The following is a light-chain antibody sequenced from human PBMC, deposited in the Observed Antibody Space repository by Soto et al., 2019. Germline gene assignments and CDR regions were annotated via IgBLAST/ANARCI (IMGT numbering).Light chain of an antibody. J-gene: IGKJ1*01. V-gene: IGKV3-15*01. CDR3: QQYFDWPPMT. Sequence: EVVMTQSPATLSVSPGERATLSCRASETVATNLAWYQQKPGQAPRLLISGASTRAAGISDRFRGSGSGTEFTLTISSLRSEDSAIYYCQQYFDWPPMTFGQGTKVEI. CDR1: ETVATN. CDR2: GAS.